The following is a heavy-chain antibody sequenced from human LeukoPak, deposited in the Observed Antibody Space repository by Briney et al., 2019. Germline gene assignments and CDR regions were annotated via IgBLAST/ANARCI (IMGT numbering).Heavy chain of an antibody. V-gene: IGHV3-23*01. D-gene: IGHD3-10*01. CDR2: ISGSGGST. CDR3: ARAGDGSGSYFPSC. Sequence: PGGSLRLSCAASGFTFSSYAMSWVRQAPGKGLEWVSGISGSGGSTYYADSVKGRFTISRDNSKNTLYLQMNSLRAEDTAVYYCARAGDGSGSYFPSCWGQGTLVTVSS. J-gene: IGHJ4*02. CDR1: GFTFSSYA.